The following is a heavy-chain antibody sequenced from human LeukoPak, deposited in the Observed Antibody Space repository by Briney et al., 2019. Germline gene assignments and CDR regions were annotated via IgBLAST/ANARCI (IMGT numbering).Heavy chain of an antibody. CDR3: ARDMGY. Sequence: EASVKVSCKASGYTFSNHYMHWVRQAPGQGLEWMGIINPSGGSTNYAQKFQGRVTMTRDASTSTVYMELSSLRSDDTAVYYCARDMGYWGQGTLVTVSS. D-gene: IGHD3-10*01. V-gene: IGHV1-46*01. CDR2: INPSGGST. J-gene: IGHJ4*02. CDR1: GYTFSNHY.